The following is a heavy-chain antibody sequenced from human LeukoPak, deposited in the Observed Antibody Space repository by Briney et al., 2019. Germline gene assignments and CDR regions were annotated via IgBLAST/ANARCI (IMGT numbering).Heavy chain of an antibody. CDR2: IYTTGGT. CDR3: ASEFRDVIGSGYYYDS. J-gene: IGHJ5*01. D-gene: IGHD3-22*01. Sequence: SETLSLTCTVSGDSISNYYWGWIRQPAGKGLEWIGRIYTTGGTDYNPSLKSRVTISVDKSNNQFSLRLSSVTAADTAMYYCASEFRDVIGSGYYYDSWGQGTLVTVSS. CDR1: GDSISNYY. V-gene: IGHV4-4*07.